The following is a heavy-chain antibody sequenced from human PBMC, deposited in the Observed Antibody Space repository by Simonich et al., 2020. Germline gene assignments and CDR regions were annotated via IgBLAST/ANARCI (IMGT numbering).Heavy chain of an antibody. CDR2: INPNSGGT. V-gene: IGHV1-2*02. D-gene: IGHD1-1*01. CDR1: GYTFTGYY. CDR3: ASSKRGYNWNDFDY. Sequence: QVQLVQSGAEVKKPGASVKVSCKASGYTFTGYYMHWVRQGPGQGLEWKVWINPNSGGTNYAQKFQGRVTMTRETSISTAYMELSRLRSDDTAVYYCASSKRGYNWNDFDYWGQGTLVTVSS. J-gene: IGHJ4*02.